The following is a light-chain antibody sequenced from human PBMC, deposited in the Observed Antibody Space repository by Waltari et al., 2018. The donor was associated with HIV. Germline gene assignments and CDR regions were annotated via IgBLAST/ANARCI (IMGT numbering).Light chain of an antibody. CDR3: MQTLQTPLYT. CDR1: ESHLHSDGFHY. J-gene: IGKJ2*01. V-gene: IGKV2-28*01. Sequence: DIVMTQSPLSLPVTPGEPASISCWLSESHLHSDGFHYLDWYLQKPGDAAQLLVYLASNRASGVPEMCSGSGSGTDFTLRISRVEAEDVGVYYCMQTLQTPLYTFGQGTKLEIK. CDR2: LAS.